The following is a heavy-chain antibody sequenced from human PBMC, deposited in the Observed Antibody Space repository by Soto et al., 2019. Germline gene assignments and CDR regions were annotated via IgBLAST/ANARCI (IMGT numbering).Heavy chain of an antibody. Sequence: PGGSLRLSCAASGFSFSSYSMNWVRQAPGKGQEWVSSISSNKTYIYYADSVKGRFTITRDNAKNSLYLQMNSLRAEDTAVYYCARDPEGPTSFYCGGDCDPYYFDYWGQGTLVTVSS. J-gene: IGHJ4*02. CDR3: ARDPEGPTSFYCGGDCDPYYFDY. CDR2: ISSNKTYI. D-gene: IGHD2-21*02. CDR1: GFSFSSYS. V-gene: IGHV3-21*01.